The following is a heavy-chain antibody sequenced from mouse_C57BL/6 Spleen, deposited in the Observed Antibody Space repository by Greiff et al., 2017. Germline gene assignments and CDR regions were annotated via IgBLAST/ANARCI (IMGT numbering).Heavy chain of an antibody. CDR3: ATYYGSSAGFAY. D-gene: IGHD1-1*01. V-gene: IGHV1-82*01. CDR2: IYPGDGDT. CDR1: GYAFSSSW. J-gene: IGHJ3*01. Sequence: VKLQQSGPELVKPGASVKISCKASGYAFSSSWMNWVKQRPGKGLEWIGRIYPGDGDTNYNGKFKGKATLTADKSSSTAYMQLSSLTSEDSAVYFCATYYGSSAGFAYWGQGTLVTVSA.